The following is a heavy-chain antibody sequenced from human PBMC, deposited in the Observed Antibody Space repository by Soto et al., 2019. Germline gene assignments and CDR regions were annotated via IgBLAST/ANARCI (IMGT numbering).Heavy chain of an antibody. CDR2: IYYSGST. Sequence: SETLSLTCTVSGGSISSGGYYWSWIRQHPGKGLEWIGYIYYSGSTYYNPSLKCRVTISVDTSKNQFSLKLSSVTAADTAVYYCARGTYAYANPNWFDPWGQGTLVTVSS. CDR1: GGSISSGGYY. V-gene: IGHV4-31*03. D-gene: IGHD2-2*01. CDR3: ARGTYAYANPNWFDP. J-gene: IGHJ5*02.